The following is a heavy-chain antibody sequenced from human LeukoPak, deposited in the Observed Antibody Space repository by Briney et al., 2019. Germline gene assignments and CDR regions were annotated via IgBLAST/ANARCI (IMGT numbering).Heavy chain of an antibody. V-gene: IGHV4-39*07. Sequence: SETLSLTCTVSGGSISSSSYYWGWIRQPPGKGLEWIGSIYYSGSTYYNPSLKSRITISVDTSKNQFSLKLSSVTAADTAVYYCAREWPGSGRVWFDPWGQGTLLTVSS. CDR1: GGSISSSSYY. CDR2: IYYSGST. D-gene: IGHD3-10*01. J-gene: IGHJ5*02. CDR3: AREWPGSGRVWFDP.